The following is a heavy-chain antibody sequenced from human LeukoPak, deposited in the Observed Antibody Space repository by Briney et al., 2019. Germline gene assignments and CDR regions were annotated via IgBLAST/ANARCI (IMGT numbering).Heavy chain of an antibody. Sequence: KPSQTLSLTCTVSGGSISSGDYYLSWIRQPPGKGLEWIGYIYYSGSTYYNPSLKSRVTISVDTSKNQFSLKLSSVTAADTAVYYCAREKRTGYYDSSGYPHGFDYWGQGTLVTVSS. CDR1: GGSISSGDYY. CDR2: IYYSGST. D-gene: IGHD3-22*01. V-gene: IGHV4-30-4*08. J-gene: IGHJ4*02. CDR3: AREKRTGYYDSSGYPHGFDY.